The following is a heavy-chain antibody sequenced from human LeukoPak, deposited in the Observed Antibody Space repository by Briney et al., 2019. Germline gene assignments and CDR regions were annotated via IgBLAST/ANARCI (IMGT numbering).Heavy chain of an antibody. Sequence: SQTLSLTCSVSGGSISSYYWSWIRQPPGKGLEWIGYIYYSGSTNYNPSLKSRVTISVDTSKNQFSLKLSSVTAADTAVYYCASMGRSWYDFDYWGQGTLVTVSS. V-gene: IGHV4-59*01. J-gene: IGHJ4*02. D-gene: IGHD6-13*01. CDR3: ASMGRSWYDFDY. CDR2: IYYSGST. CDR1: GGSISSYY.